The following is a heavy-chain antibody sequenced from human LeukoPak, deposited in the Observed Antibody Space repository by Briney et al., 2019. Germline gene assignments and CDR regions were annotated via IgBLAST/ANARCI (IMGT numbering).Heavy chain of an antibody. D-gene: IGHD3-16*01. CDR1: GFTVSSNC. V-gene: IGHV3-53*01. CDR2: IYRGGRT. J-gene: IGHJ4*02. CDR3: ARDLFRSERVGLNDY. Sequence: GGSLRLSCAASGFTVSSNCMSWVRQAPGKGLEWVSVIYRGGRTYYADSVKGRFTISRDNSKNTLYLQRNSLRAEDTAVYHGARDLFRSERVGLNDYWGQGTLVTVSS.